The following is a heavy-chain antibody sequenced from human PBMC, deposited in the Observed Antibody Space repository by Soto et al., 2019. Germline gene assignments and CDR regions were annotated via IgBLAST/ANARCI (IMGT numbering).Heavy chain of an antibody. CDR2: IWYDGSNK. Sequence: RLSCAASGFTFSSYGMHWVRQAPGKGLEWVAVIWYDGSNKYYADSVKGRFTISRDNSKNTLYLQMNSLRAEDTAVYYCARDGIAAYYYGMDVWGQGTTVTVS. V-gene: IGHV3-33*01. CDR3: ARDGIAAYYYGMDV. D-gene: IGHD6-13*01. CDR1: GFTFSSYG. J-gene: IGHJ6*02.